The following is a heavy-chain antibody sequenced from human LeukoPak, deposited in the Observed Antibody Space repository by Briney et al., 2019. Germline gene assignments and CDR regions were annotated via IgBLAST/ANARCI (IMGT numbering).Heavy chain of an antibody. Sequence: GGSLRLSCAASGFTFDDYAMHWVRQAPGKGLEWVSLISWDGGSTYYADSVKGRFTISRDNSKNSLYLQMNSLRAEDAALYYCAKEGGSNNFDYWGQGTLVTVSS. CDR3: AKEGGSNNFDY. CDR1: GFTFDDYA. CDR2: ISWDGGST. V-gene: IGHV3-43D*03. J-gene: IGHJ4*02. D-gene: IGHD1-26*01.